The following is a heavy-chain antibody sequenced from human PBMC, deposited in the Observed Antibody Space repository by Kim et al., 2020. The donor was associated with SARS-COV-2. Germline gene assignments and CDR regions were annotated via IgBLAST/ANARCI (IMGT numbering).Heavy chain of an antibody. CDR3: ARLAYDSSGYYYQEYYFDY. D-gene: IGHD3-22*01. CDR1: GGSISSYY. CDR2: IYYSGST. V-gene: IGHV4-59*08. Sequence: SETLSLTCTVSGGSISSYYWSWIRQPPGKGLEWIGYIYYSGSTNYNPSLKSRVTISVDTSKNQFSLKLSSVTAADTAVYYCARLAYDSSGYYYQEYYFDYWVQGALVTVSS. J-gene: IGHJ4*02.